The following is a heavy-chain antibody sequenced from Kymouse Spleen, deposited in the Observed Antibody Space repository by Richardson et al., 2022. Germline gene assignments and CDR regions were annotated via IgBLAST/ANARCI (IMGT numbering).Heavy chain of an antibody. CDR1: GFTFSSYG. V-gene: IGHV3-30*18. Sequence: QVQLVESGGGVVQPGRSLRLSCAASGFTFSSYGMHWVRQAPGKGLEWVAVISYDGSNKYYADSVKGRFTISRDNSKNTLYLQMNSLRAEDTAVYYCAKDGSIAAAGRYYYGMDVWGQGTTVTVSS. J-gene: IGHJ6*02. CDR2: ISYDGSNK. D-gene: IGHD6-13*01. CDR3: AKDGSIAAAGRYYYGMDV.